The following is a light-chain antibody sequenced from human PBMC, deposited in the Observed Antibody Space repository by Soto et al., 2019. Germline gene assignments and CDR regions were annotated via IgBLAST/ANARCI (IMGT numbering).Light chain of an antibody. CDR3: VSYATSTTLYV. Sequence: QSALTQPASVSGSPGQSITISCTGTSSDVGGYNYVSWYQQHPGKVPKLMIYEVNNRPSGVSDRFSGSKSGNTASLTISGLQAEDEADYYCVSYATSTTLYVFGSGTKVTVL. CDR2: EVN. CDR1: SSDVGGYNY. V-gene: IGLV2-14*01. J-gene: IGLJ1*01.